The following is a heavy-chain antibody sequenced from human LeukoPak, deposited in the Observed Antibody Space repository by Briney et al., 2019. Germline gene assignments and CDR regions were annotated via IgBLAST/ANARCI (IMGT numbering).Heavy chain of an antibody. D-gene: IGHD3-22*01. CDR3: ARVGYYDSSGYYFG. J-gene: IGHJ4*02. Sequence: GASVKVSCKASGYTFTSYGISWVRQAPGQGLEWMGWISAYNGNTNYAQKLQGRVTMTTDTSTSTAYMELRSLRSDDTAVYYCARVGYYDSSGYYFGWGRGTLVTVSS. V-gene: IGHV1-18*01. CDR1: GYTFTSYG. CDR2: ISAYNGNT.